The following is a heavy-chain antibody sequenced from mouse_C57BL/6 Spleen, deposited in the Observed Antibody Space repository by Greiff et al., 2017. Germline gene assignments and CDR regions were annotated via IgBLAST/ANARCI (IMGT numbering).Heavy chain of an antibody. CDR3: ARIPNYGTSGGYYLDY. V-gene: IGHV2-2*01. J-gene: IGHJ2*01. CDR2: IWSGGST. D-gene: IGHD1-1*01. Sequence: QVQLKQSGPGLVQPSQSLSITCTVSGFSLTSYGVHWVRQSPGKGLEWLGVIWSGGSTDYNAAFISRLSISKDNSKSQVFFKMNSLQADDTAIYYCARIPNYGTSGGYYLDYWGQGTTLTVSS. CDR1: GFSLTSYG.